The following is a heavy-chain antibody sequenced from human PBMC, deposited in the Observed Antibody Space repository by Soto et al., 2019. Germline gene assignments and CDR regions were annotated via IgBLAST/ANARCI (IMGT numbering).Heavy chain of an antibody. CDR3: ARDTMFRYGMEV. V-gene: IGHV3-33*01. CDR1: GFTFSTSG. Sequence: PGGSMRLSCAASGFTFSTSGFHWVRQDPGKGLEWVAVIWYDGSNKYYADSVKGRFTISRDTSKDTLYLQMNSLRAEDTAVYYSARDTMFRYGMEVWGQGTTVPVSS. CDR2: IWYDGSNK. J-gene: IGHJ6*02. D-gene: IGHD3-10*01.